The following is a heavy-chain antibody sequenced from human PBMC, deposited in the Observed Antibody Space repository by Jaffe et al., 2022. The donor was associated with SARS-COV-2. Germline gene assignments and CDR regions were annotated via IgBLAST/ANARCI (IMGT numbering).Heavy chain of an antibody. V-gene: IGHV4-59*08. CDR1: GGSISNHY. J-gene: IGHJ4*02. D-gene: IGHD3-22*01. CDR3: ARHERLRYDSSGYPDY. CDR2: IYNSGST. Sequence: QVQLQESGPGLVKPSETLSLTCTVSGGSISNHYWTWIRQPPGKRLEWIGYIYNSGSTKYNPALESRVNISVDTSKNQFSLKLSSVTAADTALYYCARHERLRYDSSGYPDYWGQGTLVTISS.